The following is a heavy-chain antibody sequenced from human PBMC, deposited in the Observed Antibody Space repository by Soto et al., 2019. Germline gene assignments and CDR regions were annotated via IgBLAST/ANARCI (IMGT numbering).Heavy chain of an antibody. D-gene: IGHD4-17*01. Sequence: PGGSLRLSCAASEFTFSNYAMNWVRQAPGKGPEWVAGISGSGGRTHYADSVKGRFTISRDNSKNTLYLQMNSLRAEDTAVYFCAKDRYDLGDYSSPSGSDSWGQGTLVTVSS. CDR1: EFTFSNYA. J-gene: IGHJ4*02. CDR2: ISGSGGRT. V-gene: IGHV3-23*01. CDR3: AKDRYDLGDYSSPSGSDS.